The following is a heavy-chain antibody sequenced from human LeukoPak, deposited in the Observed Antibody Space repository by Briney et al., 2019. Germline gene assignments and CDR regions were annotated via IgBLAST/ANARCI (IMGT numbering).Heavy chain of an antibody. CDR2: ISHSGST. Sequence: SQTLSLTCTVSDDSISSGAYYWTWIRQPPGKGLEWIGYISHSGSTYYNPSLKSRVTISVDTSKNQFSLKLSSVTAADTAVYYCARATYYYYYMDVWGKGTTVTVSS. CDR1: DDSISSGAYY. CDR3: ARATYYYYYMDV. J-gene: IGHJ6*03. V-gene: IGHV4-30-2*01.